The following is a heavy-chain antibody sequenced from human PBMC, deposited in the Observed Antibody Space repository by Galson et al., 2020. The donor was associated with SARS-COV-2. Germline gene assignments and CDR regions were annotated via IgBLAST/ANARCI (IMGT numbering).Heavy chain of an antibody. J-gene: IGHJ4*02. Sequence: SQASETLSLTCAVSRVSLSGYYWSWIRQPPGKGLEWIGEVNHSGSTNYNPSLKSRVTISPDTSKNHFSLRLTSVTAADTAVYYCASSRGGVQWWPLDYWGQGTLVTVSS. V-gene: IGHV4-34*01. CDR2: VNHSGST. D-gene: IGHD2-15*01. CDR3: ASSRGGVQWWPLDY. CDR1: RVSLSGYY.